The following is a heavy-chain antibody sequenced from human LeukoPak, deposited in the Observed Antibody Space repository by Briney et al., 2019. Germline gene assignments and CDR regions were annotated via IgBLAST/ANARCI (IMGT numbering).Heavy chain of an antibody. CDR3: ATDTSITAAGNLTY. CDR1: GGPFNNYA. CDR2: IIPMFDSE. V-gene: IGHV1-69*13. J-gene: IGHJ4*02. Sequence: GASVKVSCKASGGPFNNYAISWVRQAPGQGLEWMGGIIPMFDSENYAQKFQGRVTITADESTSTDYMELNSLRSEDTAVYFCATDTSITAAGNLTYWGQGTLVTVSS. D-gene: IGHD6-13*01.